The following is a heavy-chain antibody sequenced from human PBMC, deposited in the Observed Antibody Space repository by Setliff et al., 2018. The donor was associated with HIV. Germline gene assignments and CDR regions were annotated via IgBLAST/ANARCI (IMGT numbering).Heavy chain of an antibody. CDR1: GYSINSAYY. Sequence: SETLSLTCTVSGYSINSAYYWGWIRQPPGKGLEWIGTIYHSGTTYYNPSLKSRVTISVDTSKNQFSLKLSSVTAADTAVYYCARLNGSGSPWGQGTLVTVSS. J-gene: IGHJ5*02. V-gene: IGHV4-38-2*02. CDR2: IYHSGTT. D-gene: IGHD3-10*01. CDR3: ARLNGSGSP.